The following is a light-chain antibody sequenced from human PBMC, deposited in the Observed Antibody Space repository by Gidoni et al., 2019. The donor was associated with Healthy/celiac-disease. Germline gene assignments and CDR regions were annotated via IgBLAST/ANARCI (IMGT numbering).Light chain of an antibody. V-gene: IGKV3-20*01. CDR1: QSVISSY. CDR2: GAA. CDR3: QQYGSSPMIT. J-gene: IGKJ5*01. Sequence: ETVLTQSAGTLSLSPGERATLSCSASQSVISSYLAWYQQKPGQAPRLLIYGAASRATGIPGRFSGSGSGTDFTLTISRLEPEDFAVYYCQQYGSSPMITFGQGTRLEIK.